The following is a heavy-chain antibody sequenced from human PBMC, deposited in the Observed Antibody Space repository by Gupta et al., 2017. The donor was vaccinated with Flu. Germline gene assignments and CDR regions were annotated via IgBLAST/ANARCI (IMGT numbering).Heavy chain of an antibody. Sequence: APGKGLEWFGRSKRKYDGGTADVAAPVKGRFTISRDDAKSTLYLQMASLKIEDTAVYYCSTDLPYTYGALHIWGQGTTVSVSS. V-gene: IGHV3-15*01. D-gene: IGHD3-16*01. J-gene: IGHJ3*02. CDR2: SKRKYDGGTA. CDR3: STDLPYTYGALHI.